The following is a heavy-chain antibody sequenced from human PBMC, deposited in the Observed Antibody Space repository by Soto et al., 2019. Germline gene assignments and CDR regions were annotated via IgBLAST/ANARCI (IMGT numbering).Heavy chain of an antibody. CDR3: ARRGVSDYRFDWYFDL. CDR2: IIPIFGTA. Sequence: QVQLVQSGAEVKKPGSSVKVSCKASGGTFSSYAISWVRQAPGQGLEWMGGIIPIFGTANYAQKFQGRVTITADESTSTAYMELSSLKSEDTAVYYCARRGVSDYRFDWYFDLWGRGTLVTVSS. D-gene: IGHD4-17*01. J-gene: IGHJ2*01. V-gene: IGHV1-69*01. CDR1: GGTFSSYA.